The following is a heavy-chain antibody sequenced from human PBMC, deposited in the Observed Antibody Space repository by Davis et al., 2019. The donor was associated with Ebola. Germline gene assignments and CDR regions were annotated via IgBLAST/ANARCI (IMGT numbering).Heavy chain of an antibody. Sequence: ASVKVSCKASGYTFTSYYMHWVRQAPGQGLEWMGIINPSGGSTSYAQKFQGRVTMTRDTSTSTVYMELSSLRYEDTAVYYCARDKRKWLVTDGMDVWGKGTTVTVSS. J-gene: IGHJ6*04. CDR3: ARDKRKWLVTDGMDV. CDR2: INPSGGST. V-gene: IGHV1-46*01. CDR1: GYTFTSYY. D-gene: IGHD6-19*01.